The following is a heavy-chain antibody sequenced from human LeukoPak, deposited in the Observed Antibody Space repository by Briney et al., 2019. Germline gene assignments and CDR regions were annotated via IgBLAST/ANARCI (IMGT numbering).Heavy chain of an antibody. CDR2: ISGRGGST. Sequence: PGGSLRLSCAASGFTLSSYAMSWVRQAPGKGLEWVSVISGRGGSTNYADSVKGRFTISRDSSKNTLYLQMNSLRAEDTAVYYCAKDPRGGYDYLFDCWGQGTLVTVSS. D-gene: IGHD5-12*01. CDR3: AKDPRGGYDYLFDC. CDR1: GFTLSSYA. V-gene: IGHV3-23*01. J-gene: IGHJ4*02.